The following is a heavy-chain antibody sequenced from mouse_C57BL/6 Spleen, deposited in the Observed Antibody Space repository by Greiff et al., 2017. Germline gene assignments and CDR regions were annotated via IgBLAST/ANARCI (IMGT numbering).Heavy chain of an antibody. CDR2: ISSGSSTI. Sequence: EVHLVESGGGLVKPGGSLKLSCAASGFTFSDYGMHWVRQAPEKGLEWVAYISSGSSTIYYADTVKGRFTISRDNAKNTLFLQMTSLRSEDTAMYYCARRDGSSYLGMDYWGQGTSVTVSS. CDR1: GFTFSDYG. CDR3: ARRDGSSYLGMDY. V-gene: IGHV5-17*01. D-gene: IGHD1-1*01. J-gene: IGHJ4*01.